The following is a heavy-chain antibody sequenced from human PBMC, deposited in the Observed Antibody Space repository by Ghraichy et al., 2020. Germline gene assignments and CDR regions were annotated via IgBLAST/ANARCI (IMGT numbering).Heavy chain of an antibody. CDR2: FVPEEGTT. Sequence: ASVKVSCKVSEYTLDDLSIHWVRQAPGKGLEWMGGFVPEEGTTIYAQKFQGRVTLTEDTSTGTASMELTSLTSEDTAVYYCTTSGADNGDYIWSFEFWGRGTLVTCSS. D-gene: IGHD4-17*01. J-gene: IGHJ2*01. CDR3: TTSGADNGDYIWSFEF. V-gene: IGHV1-24*01. CDR1: EYTLDDLS.